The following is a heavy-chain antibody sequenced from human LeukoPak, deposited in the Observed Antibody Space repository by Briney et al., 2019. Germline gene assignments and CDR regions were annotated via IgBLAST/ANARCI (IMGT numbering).Heavy chain of an antibody. CDR1: GGSFSGYY. Sequence: SETLSLTCAVYGGSFSGYYWSWIRQPPGKGLEWIGEINHSGSTNYNPSLKSRVTISVDTSKNQFSLKLSSVTAADTAAYYCASYYYDSSGYTYFDYWGQGTLVTVSS. CDR2: INHSGST. CDR3: ASYYYDSSGYTYFDY. J-gene: IGHJ4*02. V-gene: IGHV4-34*01. D-gene: IGHD3-22*01.